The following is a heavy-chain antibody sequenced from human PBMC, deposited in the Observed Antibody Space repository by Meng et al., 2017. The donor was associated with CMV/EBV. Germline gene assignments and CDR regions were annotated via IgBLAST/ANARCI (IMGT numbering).Heavy chain of an antibody. CDR3: AKRERFLEWLLYDY. CDR2: IIPILGIA. Sequence: SVKVSCKASGGTFSSYTISWVRQAPGQGLEWMGRIIPILGIANYAQKFQGRVTITADKSTSTAYMELSSLRSEDTAVYYCAKRERFLEWLLYDYWGQGTLVTVSS. D-gene: IGHD3-3*01. CDR1: GGTFSSYT. V-gene: IGHV1-69*02. J-gene: IGHJ4*02.